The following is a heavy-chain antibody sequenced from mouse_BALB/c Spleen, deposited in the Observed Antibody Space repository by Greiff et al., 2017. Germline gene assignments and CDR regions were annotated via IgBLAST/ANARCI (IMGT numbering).Heavy chain of an antibody. CDR3: ARDRGLLWPFAY. CDR2: IWAGGST. D-gene: IGHD2-10*01. CDR1: GFSLTSYG. J-gene: IGHJ3*01. V-gene: IGHV2-9*02. Sequence: VNLVESGPGLVAPSQSLSITCTVSGFSLTSYGVHWVRQPPGKGLEWLGVIWAGGSTNYNSALMSRLSISKDNSKSQVFLKMNSLQTDDTAMYYCARDRGLLWPFAYWGQGTLVTVSA.